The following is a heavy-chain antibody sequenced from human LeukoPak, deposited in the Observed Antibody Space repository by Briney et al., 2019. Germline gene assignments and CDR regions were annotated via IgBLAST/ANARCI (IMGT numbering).Heavy chain of an antibody. V-gene: IGHV3-30*02. CDR3: AKEGDYSNAAPEWGFDS. J-gene: IGHJ4*02. CDR2: IRYDGSNK. CDR1: GFTFSSYG. D-gene: IGHD4-17*01. Sequence: PGGSLRLSCAASGFTFSSYGMHWVRQAPGKGLEWVAFIRYDGSNKYYADSVKGRFTISRDNSKNTLYLHMNSLRAEDTALYYCAKEGDYSNAAPEWGFDSWGQGTLVTVSS.